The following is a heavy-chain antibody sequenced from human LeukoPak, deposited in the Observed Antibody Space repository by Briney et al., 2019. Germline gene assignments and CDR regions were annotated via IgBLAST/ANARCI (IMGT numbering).Heavy chain of an antibody. CDR3: AKDPSGSYLF. CDR1: GLTFSNYA. CDR2: ITGSGGT. D-gene: IGHD1-26*01. Sequence: GGSLRLSCAASGLTFSNYALVWVRQAPGKRLEWVSAITGSGGTVYADSVKGRFTISRDNSKNTLYLQMNSLRAEDTAVYYCAKDPSGSYLFWGQGTLVTVSS. J-gene: IGHJ4*02. V-gene: IGHV3-23*01.